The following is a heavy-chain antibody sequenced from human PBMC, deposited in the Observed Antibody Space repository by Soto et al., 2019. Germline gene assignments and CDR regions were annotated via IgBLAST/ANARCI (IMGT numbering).Heavy chain of an antibody. J-gene: IGHJ6*02. Sequence: PSETLSLTCTVSGGSISSGGYYWSWIRQHPGKGLEWIGYIYYSGSTYYNPSLKSRVTISVDTSKNQFSLKLSSVTAADTAVYYCARDRSSSWPYCYYGMDVWGQGTTVTVSS. CDR1: GGSISSGGYY. V-gene: IGHV4-31*03. D-gene: IGHD6-13*01. CDR3: ARDRSSSWPYCYYGMDV. CDR2: IYYSGST.